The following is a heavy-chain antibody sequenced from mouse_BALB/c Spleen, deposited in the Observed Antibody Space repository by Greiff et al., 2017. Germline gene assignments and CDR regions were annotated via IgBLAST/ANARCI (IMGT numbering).Heavy chain of an antibody. CDR2: SRNKANDYTT. CDR3: TRASPDWYFDV. V-gene: IGHV7-1*02. D-gene: IGHD6-1*01. Sequence: EVQLVDSGGGLVQPGGSLRLSCATSGFTFSDFYMEWVRQPPGKRLEWIAASRNKANDYTTEYSASVKGRFIVSRDTSQSILYLQMNALRAEDTAIYYCTRASPDWYFDVWGAGTTVTVSS. CDR1: GFTFSDFY. J-gene: IGHJ1*01.